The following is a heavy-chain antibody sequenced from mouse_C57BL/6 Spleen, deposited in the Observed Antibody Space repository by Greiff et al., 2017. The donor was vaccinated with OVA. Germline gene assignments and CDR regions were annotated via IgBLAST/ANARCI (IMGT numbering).Heavy chain of an antibody. D-gene: IGHD2-1*01. CDR3: ARRGNTRDFDV. Sequence: EVQGVESGGGLVQPGGSLKLSCAASGFTFSDYYMYWVRPTPEKRLEWVAYMSNGGGSTYYPDTVKGRFTISRDNAKNTLYLQMSRLKSEDTAMYYCARRGNTRDFDVWGTGTTVTVSS. CDR1: GFTFSDYY. CDR2: MSNGGGST. J-gene: IGHJ1*03. V-gene: IGHV5-12*01.